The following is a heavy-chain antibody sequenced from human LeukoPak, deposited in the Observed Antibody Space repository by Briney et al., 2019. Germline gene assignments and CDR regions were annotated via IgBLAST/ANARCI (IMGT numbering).Heavy chain of an antibody. Sequence: GGSLRLSCAASGFTVSSNYMSWVRQAPGKGLEWVSVIYSGGSTYYADSVKGRFTISRDNSKNTLYLQMNSLRAEDTAVYYCARSEPPNTALDYWGQGTLVTVSS. CDR1: GFTVSSNY. D-gene: IGHD1-14*01. J-gene: IGHJ4*02. CDR3: ARSEPPNTALDY. CDR2: IYSGGST. V-gene: IGHV3-53*01.